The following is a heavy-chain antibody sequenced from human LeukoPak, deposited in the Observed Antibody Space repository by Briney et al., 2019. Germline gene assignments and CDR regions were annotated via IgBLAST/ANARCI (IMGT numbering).Heavy chain of an antibody. CDR3: ARVAVAGPDRRLFDY. CDR2: VNHSGST. Sequence: SETLSLTCAVYGGSFSGYYWSWIRQPPGKGLEWIGEVNHSGSTNYNPSLKSRVTISVDTSKNQFSLKLSSVTAADTAVYYCARVAVAGPDRRLFDYWGQGTLVTVPS. J-gene: IGHJ4*02. V-gene: IGHV4-34*01. D-gene: IGHD6-19*01. CDR1: GGSFSGYY.